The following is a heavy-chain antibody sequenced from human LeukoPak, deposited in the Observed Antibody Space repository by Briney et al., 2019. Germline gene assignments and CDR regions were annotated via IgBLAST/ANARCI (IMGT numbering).Heavy chain of an antibody. V-gene: IGHV3-30*02. CDR3: ARNYYDSSGYQEATFNY. J-gene: IGHJ4*02. CDR1: GFTFSNYG. Sequence: GGSLRLSCAASGFTFSNYGMHWVRQAPGKGLEWVAFIRYDGSNKFYVDSGKGRFTISRDNSKNTVYLQMNSLRDADTAVYYCARNYYDSSGYQEATFNYWGQGTLVTVSS. CDR2: IRYDGSNK. D-gene: IGHD3-22*01.